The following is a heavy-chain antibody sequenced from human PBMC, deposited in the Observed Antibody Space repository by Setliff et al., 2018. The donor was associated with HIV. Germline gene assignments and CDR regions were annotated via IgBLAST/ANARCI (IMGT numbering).Heavy chain of an antibody. CDR2: IDHAGST. D-gene: IGHD6-19*01. CDR1: GGSFNDYY. V-gene: IGHV4-34*01. J-gene: IGHJ6*03. CDR3: ARGSGWYYYYMDV. Sequence: LSLTCAVYGGSFNDYYWTWIRQPPGKGLEWIGEIDHAGSTNYNPSLKSRVTISVDTSKNQFSLKLSSVTAADTAVYYCARGSGWYYYYMDVWGKGTTVTV.